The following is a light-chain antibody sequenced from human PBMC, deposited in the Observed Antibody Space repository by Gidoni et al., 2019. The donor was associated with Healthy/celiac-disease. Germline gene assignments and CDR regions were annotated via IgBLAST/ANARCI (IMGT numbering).Light chain of an antibody. Sequence: EIVLTQSPATLSLSPGERATLSCRAGQSVSSYLAWYQQKPGQAPRLLIYDASNRATGIPARFSGSGSGTDFTLTISSLEPEDFAVYYCQQRSNWVTFXGXTKVEIK. V-gene: IGKV3-11*01. CDR2: DAS. CDR3: QQRSNWVT. J-gene: IGKJ4*01. CDR1: QSVSSY.